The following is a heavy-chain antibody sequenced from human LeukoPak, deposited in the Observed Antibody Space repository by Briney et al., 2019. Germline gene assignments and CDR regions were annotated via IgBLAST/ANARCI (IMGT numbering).Heavy chain of an antibody. CDR1: GYSFTDYY. J-gene: IGHJ4*02. D-gene: IGHD4-23*01. CDR2: ISPNSGGT. V-gene: IGHV1-2*02. Sequence: ASVKVSCKASGYSFTDYYIHWVRQAPGQGLELMGWISPNSGGTNYAQNFQGRVTMTRDTSITTAYMELSGLTSDDTALYYCARNYGGTSKYFDYWGQGTLVTVSS. CDR3: ARNYGGTSKYFDY.